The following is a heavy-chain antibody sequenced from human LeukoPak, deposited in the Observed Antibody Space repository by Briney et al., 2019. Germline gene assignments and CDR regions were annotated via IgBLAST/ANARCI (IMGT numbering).Heavy chain of an antibody. CDR2: ISAYNGDT. CDR1: GYIFASYG. Sequence: ASVKVSCKASGYIFASYGISWVRQAPGQGLGWLGWISAYNGDTKYAQHLQGRVTLTTDTSTGTAYMELRSLTADDTALYYCARDTALTITPGGPDYWGRGTLITVSS. J-gene: IGHJ4*02. V-gene: IGHV1-18*01. CDR3: ARDTALTITPGGPDY. D-gene: IGHD2-8*02.